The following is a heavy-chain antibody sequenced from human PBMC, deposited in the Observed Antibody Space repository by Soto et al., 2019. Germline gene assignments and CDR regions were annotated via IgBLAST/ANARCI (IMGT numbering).Heavy chain of an antibody. V-gene: IGHV3-23*01. J-gene: IGHJ4*02. CDR2: ISGRGTST. D-gene: IGHD2-2*01. CDR1: GFTFSSYA. CDR3: ARDLWDQGLYYFDY. Sequence: EVQVLESGGGLVQPGGSLRLSCAASGFTFSSYAMGWVRQVPGRGLEWVSTISGRGTSTYYADSVRGRFTISRDNSKNTLILQMKSLRAEDTAVYYCARDLWDQGLYYFDYWGQGALVSVSS.